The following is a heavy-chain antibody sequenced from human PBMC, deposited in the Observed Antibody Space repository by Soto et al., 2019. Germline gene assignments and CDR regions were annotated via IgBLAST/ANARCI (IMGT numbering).Heavy chain of an antibody. J-gene: IGHJ6*02. V-gene: IGHV1-69*06. CDR1: GGAFSSLD. CDR2: IIPISETT. CDR3: ARALLSHSYDSGGYDSYFHAMDV. Sequence: SVKVSCKASGGAFSSLDINWVRQAPGQGLEWMGGIIPISETTNYAQIFQGRVSIVADISTSTAYMELSRLRSEDTAVYYCARALLSHSYDSGGYDSYFHAMDVWGQGTPVTVSS. D-gene: IGHD3-22*01.